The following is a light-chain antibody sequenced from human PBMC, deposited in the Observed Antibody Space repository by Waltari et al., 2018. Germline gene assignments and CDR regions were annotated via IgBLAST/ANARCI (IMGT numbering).Light chain of an antibody. J-gene: IGLJ2*01. CDR1: SLRSYY. CDR2: DKN. V-gene: IGLV3-19*01. CDR3: HSRDASGVAGS. Sequence: SSELTQDPAVSVAMGQTVRITCQGDSLRSYYASWYQQRPGQAPILVMYDKNKRPSGVPDRFSGSSSHNTAALPITGAHAEDEASYYCHSRDASGVAGSFGGGTKLTVL.